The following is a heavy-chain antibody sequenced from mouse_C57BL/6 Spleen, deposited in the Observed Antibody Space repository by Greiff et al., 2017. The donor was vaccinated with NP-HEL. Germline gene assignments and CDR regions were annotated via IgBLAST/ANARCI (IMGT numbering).Heavy chain of an antibody. CDR3: ARTDGYSFAY. V-gene: IGHV5-15*01. J-gene: IGHJ3*01. CDR2: ISNLAYSI. CDR1: GFTFSDYG. D-gene: IGHD2-3*01. Sequence: EVKLVESGGGLVQPGGSLKLSCAASGFTFSDYGMAWVRQAPRKGPEWVAFISNLAYSIYYADTVTGRFTISRENAKNTLYLEMSSLRSEDTAMYYCARTDGYSFAYWGQGTLVTVSA.